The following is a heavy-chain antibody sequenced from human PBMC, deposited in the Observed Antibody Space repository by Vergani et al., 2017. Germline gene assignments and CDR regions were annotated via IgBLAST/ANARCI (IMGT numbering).Heavy chain of an antibody. D-gene: IGHD2-2*01. CDR1: GGSLSSYY. CDR2: IYYSGST. J-gene: IGHJ6*03. V-gene: IGHV4-59*01. Sequence: QVQLQESGPGLVKPSEPLSLTCTVSGGSLSSYYWSWIRQPPGKGLEWIGYIYYSGSTNYNPSLKSRVTISVDTSKNQFSLKLSSVTAADTAVYYCARVGGIVVVPAAYYMDVWGKGTTVTVSS. CDR3: ARVGGIVVVPAAYYMDV.